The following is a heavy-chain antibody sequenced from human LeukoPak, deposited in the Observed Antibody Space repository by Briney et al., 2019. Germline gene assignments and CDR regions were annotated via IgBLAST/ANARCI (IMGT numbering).Heavy chain of an antibody. Sequence: GESLKISWKASGYRFTSYLIGWVRPMPGKGLGLVGIIYPGDYDTRYSPSFQGQVTISADKSISTAYLQWSSLKASDTAMYYCARHTYDSSTWSVDYWGQGTLVTLSS. CDR1: GYRFTSYL. D-gene: IGHD6-13*01. CDR2: IYPGDYDT. J-gene: IGHJ4*02. CDR3: ARHTYDSSTWSVDY. V-gene: IGHV5-51*01.